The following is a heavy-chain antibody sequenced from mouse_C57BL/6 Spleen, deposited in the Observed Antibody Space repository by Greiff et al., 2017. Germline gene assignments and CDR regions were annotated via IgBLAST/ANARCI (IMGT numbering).Heavy chain of an antibody. Sequence: VQRVESGAELVRPGASVKLSCKASGYTFTDYYINWVKQRPGQGLEWIARIYPGSGNTYYNEKFKGKATLTAEKSSSTAYMQLSSLTSEDSAVYFCARDYGSRFAYWGQGTLVTVSA. CDR2: IYPGSGNT. V-gene: IGHV1-76*01. D-gene: IGHD1-1*01. CDR1: GYTFTDYY. CDR3: ARDYGSRFAY. J-gene: IGHJ3*01.